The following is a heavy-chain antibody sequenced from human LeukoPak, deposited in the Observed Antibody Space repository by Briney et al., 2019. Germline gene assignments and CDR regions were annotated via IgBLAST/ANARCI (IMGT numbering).Heavy chain of an antibody. Sequence: PSETLSLTCAVYGGSFSGYYWSWIRQPPGKGLEWTGEINHSGSTNYNPSLKSRVTISVDTSKNQFSLKLSSVTAADTAAYYCARGSIAAAGTVDYWGQGTLVTVSS. V-gene: IGHV4-34*01. D-gene: IGHD6-13*01. CDR3: ARGSIAAAGTVDY. CDR1: GGSFSGYY. J-gene: IGHJ4*02. CDR2: INHSGST.